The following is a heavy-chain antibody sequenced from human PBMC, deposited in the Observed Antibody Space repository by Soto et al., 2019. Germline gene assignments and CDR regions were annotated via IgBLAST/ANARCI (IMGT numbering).Heavy chain of an antibody. V-gene: IGHV3-30*18. CDR3: AKDYRGRAARPGECWFDP. CDR2: ISYDGSNK. D-gene: IGHD6-6*01. CDR1: GFTFSSYG. Sequence: QVQLVESGGGVVQPGRSLRLSCAASGFTFSSYGMHWVRQAPGKGLEWVAVISYDGSNKYYADSVKGRFTISRDNSKNTLYLQMNSLRAEDTAVYYCAKDYRGRAARPGECWFDPWGQGTLVTVSS. J-gene: IGHJ5*02.